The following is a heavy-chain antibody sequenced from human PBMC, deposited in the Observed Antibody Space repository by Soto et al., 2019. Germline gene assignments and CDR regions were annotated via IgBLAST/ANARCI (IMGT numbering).Heavy chain of an antibody. J-gene: IGHJ6*02. Sequence: QVQLVQSGAEVKKPGSSVKVSCKVSGGSFDSYIVTWVRQAPGQGLEWIGRIIPVLGVEYYAPMFQGRVAINADQSTTTAYMELSSLRSEDTAVYYCAKAGNPWFATPSYYRMDVWGLGTTVTVS. CDR2: IIPVLGVE. D-gene: IGHD2-15*01. V-gene: IGHV1-69*02. CDR1: GGSFDSYI. CDR3: AKAGNPWFATPSYYRMDV.